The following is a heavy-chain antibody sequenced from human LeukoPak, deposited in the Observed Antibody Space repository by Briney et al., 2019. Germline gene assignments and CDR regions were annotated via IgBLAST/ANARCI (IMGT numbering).Heavy chain of an antibody. V-gene: IGHV1-18*01. J-gene: IGHJ4*02. Sequence: ASVKVSCKASGYSFSSYGISWVRQAPGQGLEWMGWISAYNGNTKYAQKLQGRVTMTTDASTSTAYVELMSLRSDDTAVFYCARGGIVGATRPTYFDYWGQGTLVTVSS. CDR1: GYSFSSYG. CDR3: ARGGIVGATRPTYFDY. D-gene: IGHD1-26*01. CDR2: ISAYNGNT.